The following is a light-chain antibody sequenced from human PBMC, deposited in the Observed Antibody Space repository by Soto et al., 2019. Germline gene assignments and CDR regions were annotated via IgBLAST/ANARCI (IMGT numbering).Light chain of an antibody. CDR3: QQYNSYPWT. Sequence: DIQMTQAPSTLSASVGDRVTITCRASQSISSWWAWYQQKPGKAPKPLIYKSSSLESGVPSRFRGSGSGTEFTLTISSLQPDDFATYYCQQYNSYPWTFGQGTKVEIK. CDR1: QSISSW. CDR2: KSS. V-gene: IGKV1-5*03. J-gene: IGKJ1*01.